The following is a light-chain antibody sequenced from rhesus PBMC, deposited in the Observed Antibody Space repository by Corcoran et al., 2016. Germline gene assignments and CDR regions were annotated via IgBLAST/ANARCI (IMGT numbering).Light chain of an antibody. Sequence: DIQMTQSPSSLSASVGDTVTITCQASQGIRKYLAWYQQKPGKAPKLLIYDASTLQRGVPSRFSGSGSGTEFTLTISSLQPEDFATYYCQHHNSFPLTFGGGTKVELK. V-gene: IGKV1-25*01. CDR2: DAS. CDR1: QGIRKY. CDR3: QHHNSFPLT. J-gene: IGKJ4*01.